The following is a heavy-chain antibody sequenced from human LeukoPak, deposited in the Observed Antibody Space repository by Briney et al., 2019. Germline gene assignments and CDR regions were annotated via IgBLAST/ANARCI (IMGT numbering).Heavy chain of an antibody. CDR2: INPDGNKK. J-gene: IGHJ4*02. Sequence: GGSLRLSCAVSGLTFSSSWMDWVRQAPGKGLEWVASINPDGNKKYSADSVKGRFTISRDNAKNMVFLQMNSLRADDTAVYYCVRDFRSADYWGQGILVTVSS. V-gene: IGHV3-7*01. CDR3: VRDFRSADY. CDR1: GLTFSSSW.